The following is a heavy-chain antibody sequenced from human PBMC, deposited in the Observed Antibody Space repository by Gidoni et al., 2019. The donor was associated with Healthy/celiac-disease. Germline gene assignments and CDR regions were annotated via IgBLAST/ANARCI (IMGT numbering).Heavy chain of an antibody. V-gene: IGHV3-23*01. J-gene: IGHJ4*02. D-gene: IGHD6-19*01. CDR3: AKDHIAVAG. CDR1: GFTFSSYA. CDR2: NGGRGGRT. Sequence: EVQLLESGGGLVQPGGSLRLSCAASGFTFSSYAMSWVRQAKGKGLEWDSANGGRGGRTYYADSVKGRFNSSRDNSKNTLYLQMNNLRAEEKAVYYCAKDHIAVAGWGQGTLVTVSS.